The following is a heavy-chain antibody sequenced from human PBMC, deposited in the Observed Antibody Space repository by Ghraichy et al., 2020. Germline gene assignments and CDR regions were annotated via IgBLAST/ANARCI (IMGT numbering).Heavy chain of an antibody. Sequence: GGSLRLSCAASGFSFSSYSMNWVRQAPGKGLEWVSSISISSSYIYYADSVKGRFTISRDNAKNSLYLQMNSLRAEDTAGYYCSRDSTLDNRGPGTLDTGSS. CDR2: ISISSSYI. J-gene: IGHJ4*02. V-gene: IGHV3-21*01. D-gene: IGHD3-3*02. CDR3: SRDSTLDN. CDR1: GFSFSSYS.